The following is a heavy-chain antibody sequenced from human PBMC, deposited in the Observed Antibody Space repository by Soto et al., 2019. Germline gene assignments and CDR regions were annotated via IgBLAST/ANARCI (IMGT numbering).Heavy chain of an antibody. V-gene: IGHV1-69*01. CDR2: IIPIFGTA. CDR1: GGTFSSYA. Sequence: QVQLVQSGAEVKKPGSSVKVSCKASGGTFSSYAISWVRQAPGQGLEWMGGIIPIFGTANYAQKFQGRVTITADESTSKAYMELSSLRSEDTAVYYCARERRREYPLLRDYYYYYGMDGWGQGTTVTVSS. J-gene: IGHJ6*02. CDR3: ARERRREYPLLRDYYYYYGMDG. D-gene: IGHD2-2*01.